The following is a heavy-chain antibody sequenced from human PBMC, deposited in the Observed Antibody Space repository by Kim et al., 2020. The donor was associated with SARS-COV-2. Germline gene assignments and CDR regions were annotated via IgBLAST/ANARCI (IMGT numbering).Heavy chain of an antibody. Sequence: LSLTCAASGFKFSDYYMSWIRQAPGKGLEWVSNISRSSDYTNYADSVKGRFTISRDNAKNSLYLQMNSLRAEDTAVYYCAREIFGSFDPWGQGTLVTVSS. J-gene: IGHJ5*02. D-gene: IGHD3-3*01. CDR2: ISRSSDYT. V-gene: IGHV3-11*05. CDR3: AREIFGSFDP. CDR1: GFKFSDYY.